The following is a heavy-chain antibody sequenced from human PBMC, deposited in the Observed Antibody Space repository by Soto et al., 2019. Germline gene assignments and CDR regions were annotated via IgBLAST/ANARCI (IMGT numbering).Heavy chain of an antibody. CDR2: IYYSGIT. V-gene: IGHV4-31*03. D-gene: IGHD3-10*01. CDR3: ARDLRQWLWCGELTEWFHT. J-gene: IGHJ5*02. CDR1: GGSISRGGYY. Sequence: SETLSLPCTVSGGSISRGGYYWSWLRQRPGKGLEWIEYIYYSGITFYSPSLNSRVTLSVDTSKNQCSLKPSSVTAADTAVYYCARDLRQWLWCGELTEWFHTVGQGTLGTVSS.